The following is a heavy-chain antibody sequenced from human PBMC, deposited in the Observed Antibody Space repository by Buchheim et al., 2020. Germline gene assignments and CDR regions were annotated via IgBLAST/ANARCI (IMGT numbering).Heavy chain of an antibody. CDR3: ARDRGLQTRSRY. CDR1: GFTFSSYS. J-gene: IGHJ4*02. D-gene: IGHD2-15*01. CDR2: ISGSTNTI. Sequence: EVQLVESGGGLVQPGGSLRLSCAASGFTFSSYSMNWVRQAPGKGPEWVSYISGSTNTIYYADSVKGRFTVSRDNAKNSLFLQMNSLRAEDTAMYYCARDRGLQTRSRYWGQGTL. V-gene: IGHV3-48*01.